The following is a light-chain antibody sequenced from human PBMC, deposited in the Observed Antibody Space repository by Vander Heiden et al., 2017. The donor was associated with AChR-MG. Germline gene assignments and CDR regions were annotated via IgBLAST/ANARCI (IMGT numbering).Light chain of an antibody. J-gene: IGLJ3*02. Sequence: QSALTQPASVSGSPGQSITIPCTGTSSDVGSYHLVTWYQQHPGKAPKLMIYEGSKRPSGVSNRCSGSKSGNTASLTISGLQAEDEADYYCCSYAGSSTSVFGGGTKLTVL. CDR1: SSDVGSYHL. CDR3: CSYAGSSTSV. V-gene: IGLV2-23*01. CDR2: EGS.